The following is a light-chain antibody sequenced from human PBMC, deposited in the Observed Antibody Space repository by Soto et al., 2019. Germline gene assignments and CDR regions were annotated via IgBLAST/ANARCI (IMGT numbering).Light chain of an antibody. Sequence: HMTESPSTGSASVGDRVTITCRASHSISRWLACYQQKPGKAPKLAMDYSSSLERGGPSRLSGSGSGTEFTLTISSLHPYDFATYYCQQYNSDPRTFGQGTKVDIK. CDR3: QQYNSDPRT. CDR2: YSS. CDR1: HSISRW. V-gene: IGKV1-5*01. J-gene: IGKJ1*01.